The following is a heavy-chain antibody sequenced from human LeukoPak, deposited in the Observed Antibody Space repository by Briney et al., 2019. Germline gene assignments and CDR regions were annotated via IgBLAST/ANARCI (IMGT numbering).Heavy chain of an antibody. D-gene: IGHD3-22*01. Sequence: PGGSLRLSCAASGFTFSSYAMSWVRQAPGKGLEWVSAISGSGGSTYYADSVKGRFTISRDNSKNTLYLQMNSLRAEDTAVYYCAKGVGNHYYDSSGYYYVFDYWGQGTLVTVSS. CDR1: GFTFSSYA. CDR2: ISGSGGST. V-gene: IGHV3-23*01. CDR3: AKGVGNHYYDSSGYYYVFDY. J-gene: IGHJ4*02.